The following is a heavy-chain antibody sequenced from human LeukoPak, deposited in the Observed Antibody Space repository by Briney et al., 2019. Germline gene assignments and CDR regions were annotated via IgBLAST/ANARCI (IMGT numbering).Heavy chain of an antibody. CDR3: ARRSSGWVPWFDP. D-gene: IGHD6-19*01. CDR1: GASINKYY. V-gene: IGHV4-59*08. J-gene: IGHJ5*02. Sequence: SETLSLTCTVSGASINKYYWNWVRQPPGKGLEWIGYFFYSGSTRYNPSLKSRVTISVDTSKNQFSLKLSSVTAADTAVYYCARRSSGWVPWFDPWGQGTLVTVSS. CDR2: FFYSGST.